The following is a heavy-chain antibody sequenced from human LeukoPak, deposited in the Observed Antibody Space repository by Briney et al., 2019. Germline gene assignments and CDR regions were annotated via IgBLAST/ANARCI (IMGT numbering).Heavy chain of an antibody. CDR3: AREITIFGRFDY. J-gene: IGHJ4*02. V-gene: IGHV4-61*02. D-gene: IGHD3-3*01. Sequence: SETLSLTCTVSGGSISSGSYYWSWIRQPAGKGLEWIGRIYTSGSTNYNPSLKSRVTMSVDTSKNQFSLKLSSVTAADTAVYYCAREITIFGRFDYWGQGTLVTVSS. CDR2: IYTSGST. CDR1: GGSISSGSYY.